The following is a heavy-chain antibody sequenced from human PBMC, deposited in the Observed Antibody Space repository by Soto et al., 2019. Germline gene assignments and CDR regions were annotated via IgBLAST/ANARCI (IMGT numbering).Heavy chain of an antibody. CDR3: AGGRIAAPFDP. Sequence: SGPTLVNPTQTLTLTCTFSGFSLSTSGMCVSWIRQPPGKALEWLARIDWDDEKYYSTSLKTRLTISKNTSKNKVVLTMTKMNPLDTATYYCAGGRIAAPFDPWGQGTLVTVSS. D-gene: IGHD6-6*01. CDR1: GFSLSTSGMC. CDR2: IDWDDEK. J-gene: IGHJ5*02. V-gene: IGHV2-70*11.